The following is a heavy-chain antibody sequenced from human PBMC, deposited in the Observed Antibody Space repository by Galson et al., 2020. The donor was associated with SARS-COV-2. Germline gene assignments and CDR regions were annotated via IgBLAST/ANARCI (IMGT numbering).Heavy chain of an antibody. D-gene: IGHD3-22*01. CDR3: ARESRWTNYYESSGPMEAFNI. J-gene: IGHJ3*02. CDR2: IYYSGST. V-gene: IGHV4-59*02. CDR1: GGSVRNYY. Sequence: SETLSLTCNVSGGSVRNYYWSWIRQPPGKGLEWIGYIYYSGSTNYNPSLKSRVTISVDTSKNQFSLKLSSVTAADTAMYYCARESRWTNYYESSGPMEAFNIWGQGTMVTVSS.